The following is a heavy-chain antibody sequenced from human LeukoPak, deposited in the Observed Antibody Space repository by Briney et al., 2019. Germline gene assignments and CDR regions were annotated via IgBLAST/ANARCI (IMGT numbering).Heavy chain of an antibody. D-gene: IGHD3-3*01. J-gene: IGHJ6*02. Sequence: PSETLSLTCAVYGGSFSGYYWSWIRQPPGKGLEWIGEINHSGSTNYNPSLKSRVTMSVDTSKNKFSLKLSSVTAADTAVYYCARDRELRFLEWLPRDYYGMDVWGQGTTVTVSS. CDR2: INHSGST. CDR3: ARDRELRFLEWLPRDYYGMDV. CDR1: GGSFSGYY. V-gene: IGHV4-34*01.